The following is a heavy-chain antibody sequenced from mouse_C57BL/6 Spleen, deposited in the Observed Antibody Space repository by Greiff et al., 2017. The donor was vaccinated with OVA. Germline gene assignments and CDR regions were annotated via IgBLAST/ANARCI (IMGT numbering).Heavy chain of an antibody. J-gene: IGHJ1*03. D-gene: IGHD2-3*01. Sequence: EVKLVESGGGLVKPGGSLKLSCAASGFTFSSYAMSWVRQTPEKRLEWVATISDGGSYTYYPDNVKGRFTISRDNAKNNLYLQMSHLKSEDTAMYYCARALIYDGPYWYFDVWGTGTTVTVSS. CDR2: ISDGGSYT. CDR1: GFTFSSYA. V-gene: IGHV5-4*03. CDR3: ARALIYDGPYWYFDV.